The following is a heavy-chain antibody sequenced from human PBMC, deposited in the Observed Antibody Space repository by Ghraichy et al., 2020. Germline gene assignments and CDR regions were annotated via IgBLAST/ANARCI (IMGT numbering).Heavy chain of an antibody. D-gene: IGHD3-10*01. V-gene: IGHV4-34*01. J-gene: IGHJ4*02. CDR1: GGSFSGYY. CDR2: INHSGST. CDR3: AGTYYYGSGSYHY. Sequence: SETLSLTCAVYGGSFSGYYWSWIRQPPGKGLEWIGEINHSGSTNYNPSLKSRVTISVDTSKNQFSLKLSSVTAADTAVYYCAGTYYYGSGSYHYWGQGTLVTVSS.